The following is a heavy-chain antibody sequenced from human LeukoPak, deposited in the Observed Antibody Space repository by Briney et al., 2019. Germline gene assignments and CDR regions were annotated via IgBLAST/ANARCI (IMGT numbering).Heavy chain of an antibody. CDR1: GVSVSNFY. V-gene: IGHV4-4*07. D-gene: IGHD6-13*01. CDR3: ARRGDSISWYRSRRTTPYYFDY. J-gene: IGHJ4*02. Sequence: PPETLSLTCNVSGVSVSNFYWSWIRQPAGKGLEWIGRIYTSGTTNYNPSLKSRVTMSADTYKNQLSLKLSSVTAADTAVYYCARRGDSISWYRSRRTTPYYFDYWGQGTLVTVSS. CDR2: IYTSGTT.